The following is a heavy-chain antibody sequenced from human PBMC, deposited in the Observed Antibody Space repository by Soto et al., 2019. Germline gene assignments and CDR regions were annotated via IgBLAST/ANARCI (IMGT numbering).Heavy chain of an antibody. Sequence: RWSLRLSCSASVFAFSSHPMSWFRQAPEKGLEWVAGISDGGDLTYNADSVRGRSTISRDNSRNTLYLQMNSLRAEDTAVYYCARRVIGSSRAFDIWGQGTMVTVS. J-gene: IGHJ3*02. CDR2: ISDGGDLT. CDR3: ARRVIGSSRAFDI. V-gene: IGHV3-23*01. CDR1: VFAFSSHP. D-gene: IGHD3-10*01.